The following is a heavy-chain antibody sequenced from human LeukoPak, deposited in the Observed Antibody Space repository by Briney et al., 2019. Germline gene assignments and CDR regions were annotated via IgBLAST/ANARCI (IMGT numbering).Heavy chain of an antibody. J-gene: IGHJ4*02. CDR2: INPNSGGT. CDR3: ASPTYYYDSIGYC. V-gene: IGHV1-2*02. Sequence: ASVKVSCKASGYTFTGYYMHWVRQAPGQGLEWMGWINPNSGGTNYAQKFQGRVTMTRDTSISTAYMELSRLRSDDTAVYYCASPTYYYDSIGYCWGQGTLVTVSS. CDR1: GYTFTGYY. D-gene: IGHD3-22*01.